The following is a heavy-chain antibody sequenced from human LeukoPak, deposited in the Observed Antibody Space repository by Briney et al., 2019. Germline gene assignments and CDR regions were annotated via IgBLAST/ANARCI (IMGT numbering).Heavy chain of an antibody. D-gene: IGHD1-7*01. CDR2: ISYDGSNK. CDR3: ARQTNWNYGAFDY. J-gene: IGHJ4*02. V-gene: IGHV3-30-3*01. CDR1: GFTFSSYA. Sequence: GGSLRLSCAASGFTFSSYAMHWVRQAPGKGLEWVAVISYDGSNKYYADSVKGRFTISRDNSKNTLYLQMNSLRAEDTAVYYCARQTNWNYGAFDYWGQGTLVTVSS.